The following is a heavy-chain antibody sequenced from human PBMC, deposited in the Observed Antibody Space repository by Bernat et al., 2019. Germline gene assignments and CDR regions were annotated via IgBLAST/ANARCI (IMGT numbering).Heavy chain of an antibody. J-gene: IGHJ6*03. D-gene: IGHD3-3*01. Sequence: EVQLVESGGGLVQPGGSLRLSCAASGFTFSSYWMSWVRQAPGKGLEWVANIKQDGSEKYYVDSVKGRFTISRDNSRNTLYLQVNSLSAEDTAVYYCARRWRGPNPQWYYYIDAWGRGTTVTVSS. CDR1: GFTFSSYW. CDR2: IKQDGSEK. V-gene: IGHV3-7*03. CDR3: ARRWRGPNPQWYYYIDA.